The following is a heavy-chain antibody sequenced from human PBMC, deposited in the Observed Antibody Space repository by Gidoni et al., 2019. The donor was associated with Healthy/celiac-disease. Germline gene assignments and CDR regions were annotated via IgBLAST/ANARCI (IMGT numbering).Heavy chain of an antibody. Sequence: QVQLQESGPGLVKPSETLSLTCTVSGGSISSYYWSWIRQPAGTGLEWIGRSYTSGSTNYNPSLKSRVTMSVDTSKNQFSMKLSSVTAADTAVYYCARDTKYYYDSSTEYYFDYWGQGTLVTVSS. D-gene: IGHD3-22*01. CDR2: SYTSGST. CDR1: GGSISSYY. J-gene: IGHJ4*02. V-gene: IGHV4-4*07. CDR3: ARDTKYYYDSSTEYYFDY.